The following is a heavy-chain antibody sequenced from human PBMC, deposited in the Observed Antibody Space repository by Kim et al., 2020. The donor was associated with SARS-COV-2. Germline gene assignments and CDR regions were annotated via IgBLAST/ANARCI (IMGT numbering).Heavy chain of an antibody. Sequence: GGSLRLSCAASGFTFSSYEMNWVRQAPGKGLEWVSYITSTGSTIYYTDSVKGRFTISRDNAKNSLYLQMDSLRAEDTAVYYCVRGHGIEVPGDALHTCGHEALVTLSS. D-gene: IGHD6-19*01. V-gene: IGHV3-48*03. CDR3: VRGHGIEVPGDALHT. J-gene: IGHJ3*02. CDR2: ITSTGSTI. CDR1: GFTFSSYE.